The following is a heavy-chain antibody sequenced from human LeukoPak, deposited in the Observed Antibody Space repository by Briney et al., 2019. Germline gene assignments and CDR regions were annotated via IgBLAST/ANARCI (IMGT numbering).Heavy chain of an antibody. Sequence: ASVKVSCKVSGYTLTELSMHWVRQAPGKGLEWMGGFDPEDGETIYAQKFQGRVTMTEDTSTDTAYMELSSLRFEDTAVYYCASADDSSGYYLRALDYWGQGTLVTVSS. D-gene: IGHD3-22*01. CDR1: GYTLTELS. CDR2: FDPEDGET. CDR3: ASADDSSGYYLRALDY. V-gene: IGHV1-24*01. J-gene: IGHJ4*02.